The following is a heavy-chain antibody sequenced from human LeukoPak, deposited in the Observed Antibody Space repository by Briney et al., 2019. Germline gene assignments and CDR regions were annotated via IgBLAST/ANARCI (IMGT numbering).Heavy chain of an antibody. CDR1: GGTFSSYA. V-gene: IGHV1-69*01. J-gene: IGHJ5*02. CDR3: ARGPLWFRELYNWFDP. Sequence: GSSVKVSCKASGGTFSSYAISWVRQAPGQGLEWMGGIIPIFGTANYAQKFQGRVTITADESTSTAYMELSSLRSEDTAVYYCARGPLWFRELYNWFDPWGQGTLVTVSS. CDR2: IIPIFGTA. D-gene: IGHD3-10*01.